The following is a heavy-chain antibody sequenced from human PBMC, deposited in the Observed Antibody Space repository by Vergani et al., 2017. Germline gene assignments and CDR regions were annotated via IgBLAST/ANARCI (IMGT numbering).Heavy chain of an antibody. CDR1: GFTFNHYA. CDR2: ISGSGGST. D-gene: IGHD5-12*01. J-gene: IGHJ6*02. Sequence: EVQLLESGGDLVQPGGSLRLSCAASGFTFNHYAMNWVRQAPGKGLEGVSGISGSGGSTYYAGSVKGRFNISRDSSKNTLYLQMNSLSAGYTAVYYCARTNPRNSGYYYLYYYHAMDVWGQGTTVTVSS. CDR3: ARTNPRNSGYYYLYYYHAMDV. V-gene: IGHV3-23*01.